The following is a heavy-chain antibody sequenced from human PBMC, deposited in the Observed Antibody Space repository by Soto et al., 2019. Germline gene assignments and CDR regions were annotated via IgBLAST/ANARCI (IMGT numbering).Heavy chain of an antibody. CDR1: DLTFTDAW. CDR3: TPAFKTGKDFEY. V-gene: IGHV3-15*07. CDR2: IKSRIDGGTT. J-gene: IGHJ4*02. D-gene: IGHD1-1*01. Sequence: EVHLVESGGGLVEPGGSLRLSCAVSDLTFTDAWRNCVRQAPGKGLEWVGIIKSRIDGGTTDYAASGKGRIAISRDDSKNTVFLQMDSLQIADTALYYCTPAFKTGKDFEYWGQGTLVTVSS.